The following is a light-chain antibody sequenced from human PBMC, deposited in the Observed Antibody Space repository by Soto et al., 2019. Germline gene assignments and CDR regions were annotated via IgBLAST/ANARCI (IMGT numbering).Light chain of an antibody. J-gene: IGKJ1*01. V-gene: IGKV3-20*01. Sequence: EIVLTQSPGTLSLSPGERATLSCRASQSVSSSYLAWYQQKPGQAPRLLIYGASSRATGIPDRFSASGFGTDFTLTISRLEPEDFAVYYCQQLGTFGQGTKVEIK. CDR3: QQLGT. CDR1: QSVSSSY. CDR2: GAS.